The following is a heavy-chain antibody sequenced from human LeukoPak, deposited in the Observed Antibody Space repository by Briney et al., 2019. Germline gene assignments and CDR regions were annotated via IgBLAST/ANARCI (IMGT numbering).Heavy chain of an antibody. CDR2: IYYSGST. J-gene: IGHJ3*02. V-gene: IGHV4-39*01. CDR1: GGSISSSSYY. Sequence: SETLSLTCTVSGGSISSSSYYWGWIRQPPGKGLEWIGSIYYSGSTYYNPSLKSRVTISVDTSKNQFSLKLCSVTAADTAVYYCARQARDAFDIWGQGTMVTVSS. CDR3: ARQARDAFDI.